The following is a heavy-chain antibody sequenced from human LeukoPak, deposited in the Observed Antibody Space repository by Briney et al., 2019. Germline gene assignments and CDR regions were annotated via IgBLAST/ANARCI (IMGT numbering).Heavy chain of an antibody. CDR3: NFVNFMTAVGEIGDY. V-gene: IGHV1-3*01. CDR2: INAGNGNT. CDR1: GYSFTSYA. Sequence: GASVKVSCKASGYSFTSYAMHWVRQAPGQRLEWMGWINAGNGNTKYSQKFQDRVTITRDTSASTAYMELSSLRSEDTAVYYCNFVNFMTAVGEIGDYWGQGTLVTVSS. D-gene: IGHD4-11*01. J-gene: IGHJ4*02.